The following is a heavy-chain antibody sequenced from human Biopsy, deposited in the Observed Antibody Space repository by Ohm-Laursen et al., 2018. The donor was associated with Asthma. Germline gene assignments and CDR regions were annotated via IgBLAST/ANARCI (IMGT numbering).Heavy chain of an antibody. D-gene: IGHD3-3*01. CDR3: AKRRGYSDLTDFDH. CDR2: VSYGGGVV. Sequence: RSLRLSCTAPGFVFRSHAMHWVRQAPGKGLEWVAVVSYGGGVVHYADSMKGRFTISRDNAKSTLYLQMNRLRTDDTAVYFCAKRRGYSDLTDFDHWGQGTLVTVSS. CDR1: GFVFRSHA. J-gene: IGHJ4*02. V-gene: IGHV3-30*18.